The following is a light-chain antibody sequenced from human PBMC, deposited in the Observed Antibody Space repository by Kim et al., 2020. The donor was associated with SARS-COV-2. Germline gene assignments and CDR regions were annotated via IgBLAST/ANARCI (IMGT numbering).Light chain of an antibody. Sequence: SVGDRVTITCRASQSVGNDLGWYQQKPGKAPKLLIYEASSLQSGVQSRCSGSGSGTDFTLTISSLQPEDFATYCCMLDDNYPLTFDGGTKLDIK. V-gene: IGKV1-6*01. CDR3: MLDDNYPLT. CDR2: EAS. J-gene: IGKJ4*01. CDR1: QSVGND.